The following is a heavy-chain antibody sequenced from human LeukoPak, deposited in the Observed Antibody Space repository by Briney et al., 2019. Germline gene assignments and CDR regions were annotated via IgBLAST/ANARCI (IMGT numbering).Heavy chain of an antibody. J-gene: IGHJ3*02. Sequence: SETLSLTCTVSGGSISSYYWSWIRQPPGKGLEWIGYIYTSGSTNYNPSLKSRVTISVDTSKNQFSLKLSSVTAADTAVYYCARGWLQDDDAFDIWGQGTMVTVSS. CDR3: ARGWLQDDDAFDI. D-gene: IGHD5-24*01. CDR2: IYTSGST. CDR1: GGSISSYY. V-gene: IGHV4-4*09.